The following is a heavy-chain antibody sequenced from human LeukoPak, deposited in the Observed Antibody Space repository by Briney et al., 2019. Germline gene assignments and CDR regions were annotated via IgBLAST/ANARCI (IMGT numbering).Heavy chain of an antibody. CDR3: SRDSSGYYGVYYFDY. CDR1: GFTFSSYS. CDR2: ISSSSSYI. D-gene: IGHD3-22*01. V-gene: IGHV3-21*01. J-gene: IGHJ4*02. Sequence: PGGSLRLSCASSGFTFSSYSMNWVRQARGKVLEWVSSISSSSSYIYYADSEKGGFIISRDNAKNSLYLQMNSLRAEDTAVYYCSRDSSGYYGVYYFDYWGQGTLVTVSS.